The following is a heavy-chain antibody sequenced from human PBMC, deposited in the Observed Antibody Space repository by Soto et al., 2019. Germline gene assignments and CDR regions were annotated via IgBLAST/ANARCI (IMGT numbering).Heavy chain of an antibody. CDR2: ISAYNGNT. V-gene: IGHV1-18*01. Sequence: GASVKVSCKASGYTFTSYGISWVRQAPGQGLEWMGWISAYNGNTNYAQKLQGRVTMTTDTSTSTAYMELRSLRSDDTAAYYCASTSTVTTPYYYYYMDVWGKGTTVTVSS. CDR1: GYTFTSYG. D-gene: IGHD4-17*01. CDR3: ASTSTVTTPYYYYYMDV. J-gene: IGHJ6*03.